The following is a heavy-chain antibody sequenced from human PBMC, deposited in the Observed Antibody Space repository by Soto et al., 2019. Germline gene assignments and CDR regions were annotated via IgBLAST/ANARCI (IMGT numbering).Heavy chain of an antibody. J-gene: IGHJ6*02. CDR1: GFDFSGST. CDR2: IRSKDNSYAT. CDR3: FRENYFSYHGMDV. V-gene: IGHV3-73*01. Sequence: ASVKVSCAGSGFDFSGSTIHWVRHASGKGLEWVGRIRSKDNSYATAYAVSVKGRFFISRDDSKTTAYLQMSSLKIDDTAVYYCFRENYFSYHGMDVWGQGTTVTVSS.